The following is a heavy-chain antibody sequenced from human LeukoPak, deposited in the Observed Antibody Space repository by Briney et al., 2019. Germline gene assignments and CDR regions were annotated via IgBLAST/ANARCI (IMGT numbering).Heavy chain of an antibody. V-gene: IGHV3-7*01. Sequence: GGSLRLSCAASGFTFSSYWMSWVRQAPGKGLEWVANIKQDGSEKYYVDSVKGRFTISRDNAKNSLYLQTNSLRAEDTAVYYCARDYDILTEGDYYYYYMDVWGKGTTVTVSS. D-gene: IGHD3-9*01. CDR2: IKQDGSEK. CDR3: ARDYDILTEGDYYYYYMDV. CDR1: GFTFSSYW. J-gene: IGHJ6*03.